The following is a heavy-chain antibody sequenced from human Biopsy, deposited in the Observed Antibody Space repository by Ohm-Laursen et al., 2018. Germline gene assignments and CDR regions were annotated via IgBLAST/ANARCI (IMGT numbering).Heavy chain of an antibody. V-gene: IGHV4-59*12. D-gene: IGHD6-19*01. CDR1: SGSISSYY. Sequence: SETLSLTCTVSSGSISSYYWSWIRQPPGKGLEWIGYIDYRGSTKYNPSLRSRVTMSIDTSRNQFSLKLSSATAADTAVYYCARTPGKAVAGRFLDLWGRGTLVTV. CDR3: ARTPGKAVAGRFLDL. J-gene: IGHJ2*01. CDR2: IDYRGST.